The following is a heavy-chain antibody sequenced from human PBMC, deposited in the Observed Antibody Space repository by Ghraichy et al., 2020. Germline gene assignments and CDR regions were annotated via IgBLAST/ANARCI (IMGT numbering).Heavy chain of an antibody. CDR2: IKQDGSEK. CDR3: ARNSGPETYYDFWSGYYGGRADDYYYYMDV. Sequence: GGSLRLSCAASGFTFSSYWMSWVRQAPGKGLEWVANIKQDGSEKYYVDSVKGRFTISRDNAKNSLYLQMNSLRAEDTAVYYCARNSGPETYYDFWSGYYGGRADDYYYYMDVWGKGTTVTVSS. V-gene: IGHV3-7*01. D-gene: IGHD3-3*01. CDR1: GFTFSSYW. J-gene: IGHJ6*03.